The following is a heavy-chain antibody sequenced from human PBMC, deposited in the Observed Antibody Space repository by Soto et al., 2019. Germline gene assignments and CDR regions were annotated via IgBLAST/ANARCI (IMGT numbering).Heavy chain of an antibody. CDR2: VYYSGTT. CDR1: GGSVSDKTYY. D-gene: IGHD4-17*01. CDR3: ARTTAVPNTLRSRYFFDY. J-gene: IGHJ4*02. Sequence: QVQLQESGPGLLKPSETLSLTCSVSGGSVSDKTYYWSWIRQPPGKRLEWIGYVYYSGTTNYNPPIKSRVTISVDLSKNRFSLRLSSVTTADTALYYCARTTAVPNTLRSRYFFDYWGQGTLVTVSS. V-gene: IGHV4-61*03.